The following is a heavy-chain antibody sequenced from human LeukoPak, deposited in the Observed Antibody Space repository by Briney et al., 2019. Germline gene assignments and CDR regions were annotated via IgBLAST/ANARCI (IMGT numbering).Heavy chain of an antibody. CDR3: AKDSNGWYQRGSNYFDY. Sequence: GGSLRLSCAASGNYWMHWVRQAPGKGLEWVSTISGSGSSTYYVDSVKGRFTISRDNSKNTLYLQMNSLRAEDTAEYYCAKDSNGWYQRGSNYFDYWGQGTLVTVSS. CDR2: ISGSGSST. D-gene: IGHD6-19*01. V-gene: IGHV3-23*01. CDR1: GNYW. J-gene: IGHJ4*02.